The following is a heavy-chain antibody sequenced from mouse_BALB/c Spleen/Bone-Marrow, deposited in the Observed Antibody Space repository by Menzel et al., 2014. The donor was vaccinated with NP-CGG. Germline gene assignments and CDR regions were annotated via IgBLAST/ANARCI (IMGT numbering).Heavy chain of an antibody. CDR1: GYTFTAYA. V-gene: IGHV1-67*01. D-gene: IGHD1-1*01. CDR3: ARNFYGSSYFDY. CDR2: ISTYSGNT. J-gene: IGHJ2*01. Sequence: LQESGPELVRPGVSVKLSCKGSGYTFTAYAMHWVKQSHAKSLEWIGLISTYSGNTHYNQNFKGKATMTVDTSSSTAYMELARLTSEDSAIYYCARNFYGSSYFDYWGQGTTLTVSS.